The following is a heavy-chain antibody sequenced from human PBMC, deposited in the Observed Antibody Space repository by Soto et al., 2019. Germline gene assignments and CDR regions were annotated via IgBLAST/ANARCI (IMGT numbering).Heavy chain of an antibody. CDR2: ISSNGVST. J-gene: IGHJ6*02. D-gene: IGHD2-21*02. V-gene: IGHV3-64*04. Sequence: GGSLRLSCSASGFTFSSYAMHWVRQAPGKGLGYVSAISSNGVSTYYADSVKGRFTISRDNAKNSVSLQMNSLRDEDTAVYYCAREETAWPLAYGLDVWGQGTTVTVSS. CDR1: GFTFSSYA. CDR3: AREETAWPLAYGLDV.